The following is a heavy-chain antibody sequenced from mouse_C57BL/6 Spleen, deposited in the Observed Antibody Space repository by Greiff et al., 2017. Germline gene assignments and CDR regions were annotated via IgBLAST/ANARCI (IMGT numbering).Heavy chain of an antibody. V-gene: IGHV2-2*01. CDR3: ARNGATVVANYYAMDY. CDR2: IWSGGST. CDR1: GFSLTSYG. D-gene: IGHD1-1*01. J-gene: IGHJ4*01. Sequence: VKLMESGPGLVQPSQSLSITCTVSGFSLTSYGVHWVRQSPGKGLEWLGVIWSGGSTDYNAAFISRLSISKDNSKSQVFFKMNSLQADDTAIYYCARNGATVVANYYAMDYWGQGTSVTVSS.